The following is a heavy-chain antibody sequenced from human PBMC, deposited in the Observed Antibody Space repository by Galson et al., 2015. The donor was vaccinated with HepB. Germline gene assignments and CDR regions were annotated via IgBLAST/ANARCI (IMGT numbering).Heavy chain of an antibody. Sequence: SETLSLTCTVSGGSISSSSYYWGWIRQPPGKGLEWIGSIYYSGSTYYNPSLKSRVTISVDTSKNQFSLKLSSVTAADTAVYYCARLWFREGGGFDPWGQGTLVTVSS. D-gene: IGHD3-10*01. CDR1: GGSISSSSYY. CDR2: IYYSGST. V-gene: IGHV4-39*01. J-gene: IGHJ5*02. CDR3: ARLWFREGGGFDP.